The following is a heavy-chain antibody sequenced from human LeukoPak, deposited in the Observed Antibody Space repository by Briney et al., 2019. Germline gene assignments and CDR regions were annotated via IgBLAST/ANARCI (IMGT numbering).Heavy chain of an antibody. CDR2: IYPGDSDT. J-gene: IGHJ4*02. V-gene: IGHV5-51*01. D-gene: IGHD6-19*01. Sequence: GESLKISCKGSGYRFPTYWIGWVRQMPGKGLEWMGVIYPGDSDTRYSPSFQGQVTISADKSISTAYLQWSSLKASDTAMYYCARRRAVAGSYYFDYWAQGTLVTVSS. CDR1: GYRFPTYW. CDR3: ARRRAVAGSYYFDY.